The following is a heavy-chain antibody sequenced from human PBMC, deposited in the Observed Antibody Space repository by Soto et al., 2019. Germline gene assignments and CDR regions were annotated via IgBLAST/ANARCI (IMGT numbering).Heavy chain of an antibody. J-gene: IGHJ6*02. CDR1: GFSLSTSGMC. CDR3: ERTTTVRGLITRYYYYGMDV. V-gene: IGHV2-70*01. Sequence: ASGPTLVNPTHTLTLTCTFSGFSLSTSGMCVTWIRQPPGKALEWLALIDWDDDEYYSTYLKTRLTISKDTSKNQVVLTMTSMDPVDTATYYCERTTTVRGLITRYYYYGMDVWGQGPTVTVSS. D-gene: IGHD3-10*01. CDR2: IDWDDDE.